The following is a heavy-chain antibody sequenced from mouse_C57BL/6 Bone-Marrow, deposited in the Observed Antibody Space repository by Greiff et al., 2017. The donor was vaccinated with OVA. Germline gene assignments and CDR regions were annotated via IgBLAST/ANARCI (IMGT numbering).Heavy chain of an antibody. Sequence: EVQLQQSGAELVRPGASVKLSCTASGFNIKDDYMHWVKQRPEQGLEWIGWIDPENGDTEYASKFQGKATITADTSSNTAYLQLSSLTSEDTAVYYCTDYYGSSYFAYWGQGTLVTVSA. CDR2: IDPENGDT. D-gene: IGHD1-1*01. CDR3: TDYYGSSYFAY. J-gene: IGHJ3*01. V-gene: IGHV14-4*01. CDR1: GFNIKDDY.